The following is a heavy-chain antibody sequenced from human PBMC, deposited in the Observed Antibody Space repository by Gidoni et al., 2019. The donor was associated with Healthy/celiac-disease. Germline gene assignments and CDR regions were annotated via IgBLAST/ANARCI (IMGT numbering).Heavy chain of an antibody. D-gene: IGHD3-3*01. V-gene: IGHV4-59*01. J-gene: IGHJ4*02. CDR2: IYYSGST. CDR3: ASGYDFWSGYYSFDY. CDR1: GGSISSYY. Sequence: QVQLQESGPGLVKPSETLSLTCTVSGGSISSYYWSWIRQPPGKGLEWIGYIYYSGSTNYNPSLKSRVTISVDPSKNQFSLKLSSVTAADTAVYYCASGYDFWSGYYSFDYWGQGTLVTVSS.